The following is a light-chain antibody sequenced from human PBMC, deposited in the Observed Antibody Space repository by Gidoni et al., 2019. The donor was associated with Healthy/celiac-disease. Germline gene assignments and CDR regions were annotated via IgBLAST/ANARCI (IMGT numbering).Light chain of an antibody. CDR3: QQYNNWPGT. CDR2: GAS. Sequence: QKPGQAPSLLIYGASTMATGIPARFSGSGSVTEFTLTICSLQSEDFAVFYCQQYNNWPGTFGQGTKVEIK. V-gene: IGKV3-15*01. J-gene: IGKJ1*01.